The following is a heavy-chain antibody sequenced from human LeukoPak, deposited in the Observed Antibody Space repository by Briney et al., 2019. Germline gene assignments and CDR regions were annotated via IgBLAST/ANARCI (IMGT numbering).Heavy chain of an antibody. J-gene: IGHJ4*02. D-gene: IGHD2-15*01. CDR3: ARDCSGGSCYLDY. V-gene: IGHV3-48*03. Sequence: PGGSLRLSCAASGFNFRSYEMNWVRQAPGEGLEWVSYISSSGTTTNYADSVKGRFTISRDNAKNSLYLQMNSLRAEDTAVYYCARDCSGGSCYLDYWGQGTLVTVSS. CDR1: GFNFRSYE. CDR2: ISSSGTTT.